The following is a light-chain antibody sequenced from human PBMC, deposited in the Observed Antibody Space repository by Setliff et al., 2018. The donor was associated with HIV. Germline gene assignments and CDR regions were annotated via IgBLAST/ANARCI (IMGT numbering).Light chain of an antibody. CDR2: EVS. CDR1: SSDIGGYYY. J-gene: IGLJ2*01. Sequence: QSALTQPASVSGSPGQSITISCSGTSSDIGGYYYVSWYQQYPGRAPKLILYEVSDRPSGISNRFSGSKSGNTASLTISGLQAEDDADYYCCSYTSGSTLVFSGGTKVTVL. CDR3: CSYTSGSTLV. V-gene: IGLV2-14*03.